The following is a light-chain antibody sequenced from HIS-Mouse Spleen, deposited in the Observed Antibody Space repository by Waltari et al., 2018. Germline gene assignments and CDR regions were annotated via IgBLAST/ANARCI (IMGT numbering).Light chain of an antibody. CDR3: AAWDDSLKGV. J-gene: IGLJ3*02. V-gene: IGLV1-44*01. CDR1: RSNTGSNT. CDR2: SNN. Sequence: QSVLTQPPSASGTPGQRVTIPCSGRRSNTGSNTVNWYQPLPGTAPKLLIYSNNQRPSGVPDRFSGSKSGTSASLAISGLQSEDEADYYCAAWDDSLKGVFGGGTKLTVL.